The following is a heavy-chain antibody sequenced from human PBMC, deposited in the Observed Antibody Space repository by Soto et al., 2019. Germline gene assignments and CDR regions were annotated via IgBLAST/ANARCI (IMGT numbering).Heavy chain of an antibody. J-gene: IGHJ4*02. CDR2: IYYSGST. V-gene: IGHV4-31*03. D-gene: IGHD5-12*01. CDR3: ASGGIYSGYERGGFDY. CDR1: GGSISSGGYY. Sequence: SETLSLTCTVSGGSISSGGYYWSWIRQHPGKGLEWIGYIYYSGSTYYNPSLKSRVTISVDTSKNQFSLKLSSVTAADTAVYYCASGGIYSGYERGGFDYWGQGTLVTVSS.